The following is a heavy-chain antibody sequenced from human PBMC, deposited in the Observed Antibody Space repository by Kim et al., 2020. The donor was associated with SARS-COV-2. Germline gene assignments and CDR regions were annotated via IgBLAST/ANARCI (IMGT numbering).Heavy chain of an antibody. CDR2: IIPIFGTA. V-gene: IGHV1-69*13. J-gene: IGHJ3*02. CDR1: GGTFSSYA. Sequence: SVKVSCKASGGTFSSYAISWVRQAPGQGLEWMGGIIPIFGTANYAQKFQGRVTITADESTSTAYMELSSLRSEDTAVYYCANHLFLLNYYDSSDEYAFDIWGQGTMVTVSS. CDR3: ANHLFLLNYYDSSDEYAFDI. D-gene: IGHD3-22*01.